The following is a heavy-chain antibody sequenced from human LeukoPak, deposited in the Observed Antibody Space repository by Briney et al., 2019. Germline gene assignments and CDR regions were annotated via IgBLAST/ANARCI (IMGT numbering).Heavy chain of an antibody. CDR1: GGSISSYY. D-gene: IGHD5-18*01. J-gene: IGHJ6*02. Sequence: PSETLSLTCTVSGGSISSYYWSWIRQPPGKGLEWIGYIYYSGSTNYNPSLKSRVTISVDTSKNQFSLKLNSVTAADTAVYYCARERLPPPGKWYFYGMDVWGLGTTVTVSS. CDR2: IYYSGST. CDR3: ARERLPPPGKWYFYGMDV. V-gene: IGHV4-59*12.